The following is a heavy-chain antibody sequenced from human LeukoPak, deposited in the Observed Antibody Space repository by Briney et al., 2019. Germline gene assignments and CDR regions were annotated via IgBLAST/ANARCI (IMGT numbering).Heavy chain of an antibody. Sequence: SQTLSLTCTVSGGSISSGGYYWSWIRQPPGKGLEWIGYIYHSGSTYYNPSLKSRVTISVDRSKNQFSLKLSSVTAADTAVYYCARDIAPPIVVFGMDVWGQGTTVTVSS. CDR3: ARDIAPPIVVFGMDV. D-gene: IGHD2-21*01. CDR1: GGSISSGGYY. CDR2: IYHSGST. V-gene: IGHV4-30-2*01. J-gene: IGHJ6*02.